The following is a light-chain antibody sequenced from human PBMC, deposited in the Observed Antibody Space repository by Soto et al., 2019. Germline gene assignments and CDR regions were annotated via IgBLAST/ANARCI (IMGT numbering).Light chain of an antibody. CDR2: DTS. CDR3: QRYNNWPLT. J-gene: IGKJ4*01. V-gene: IGKV3-15*01. Sequence: EIVLTQSPATLSLSPGERATLSCRASQSVSRYLGWYQQKPGQAPRLLIYDTSARATGVPARFSGSRSGPEFTLTINSLQSEDFAIYYCQRYNNWPLTFGGGTKVESK. CDR1: QSVSRY.